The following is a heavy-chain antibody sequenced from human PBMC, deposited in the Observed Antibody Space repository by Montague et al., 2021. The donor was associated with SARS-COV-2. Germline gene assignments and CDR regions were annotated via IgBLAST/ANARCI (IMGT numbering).Heavy chain of an antibody. CDR1: GGSFSGYY. Sequence: SETLSLTCAVYGGSFSGYYWSWIRQPPGKGLEWIGEINHSGSTNYNPSPKSRVTISVDTSKSQFSLNLSSVTAADTAVYYCARVRAVPAAMRIFSLGRSYYGMDVWGQGTTGTVSS. CDR3: ARVRAVPAAMRIFSLGRSYYGMDV. D-gene: IGHD2-2*01. CDR2: INHSGST. J-gene: IGHJ6*02. V-gene: IGHV4-34*01.